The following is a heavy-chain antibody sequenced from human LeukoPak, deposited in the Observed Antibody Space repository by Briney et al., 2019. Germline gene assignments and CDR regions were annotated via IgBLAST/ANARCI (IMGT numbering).Heavy chain of an antibody. CDR1: GFTFSNYG. D-gene: IGHD6-13*01. J-gene: IGHJ4*02. CDR3: AKGAGIAAAGTPFDY. Sequence: GGSLRLSCAASGFTFSNYGMSWVRQAPGKGLEWVTAISGSGGSTYHADSVKGRFTISRDNSKNTLYLQMNSLRAEDTAVYYCAKGAGIAAAGTPFDYWGQGTLVTVSS. CDR2: ISGSGGST. V-gene: IGHV3-23*01.